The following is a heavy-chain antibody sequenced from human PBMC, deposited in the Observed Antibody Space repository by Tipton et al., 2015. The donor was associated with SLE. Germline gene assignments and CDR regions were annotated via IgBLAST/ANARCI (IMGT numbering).Heavy chain of an antibody. V-gene: IGHV4-34*01. Sequence: LRLSCAVYGGSFTGYFWSWIRQPPGKGLEWIGEISHSGDTNYNPSLKSRVTISVDKSNNQFSLKRNSVTAADTAVYCCARGGSYSWHSWGQGTLVAVSS. CDR1: GGSFTGYF. J-gene: IGHJ4*02. D-gene: IGHD1-26*01. CDR2: ISHSGDT. CDR3: ARGGSYSWHS.